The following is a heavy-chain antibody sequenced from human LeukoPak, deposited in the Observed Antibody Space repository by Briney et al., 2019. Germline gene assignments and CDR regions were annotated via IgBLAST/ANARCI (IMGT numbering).Heavy chain of an antibody. Sequence: SETLSLTCAVYGGSFSGYYWSWIRQPPGKGLEWIGEINHSGSTNYNPSLKSRVTISVDTSKNQFSLKLSSVTAADTAVYYCASVEGDGYNFHWGQGTLVTVSS. CDR3: ASVEGDGYNFH. D-gene: IGHD5-24*01. CDR1: GGSFSGYY. J-gene: IGHJ4*02. V-gene: IGHV4-34*01. CDR2: INHSGST.